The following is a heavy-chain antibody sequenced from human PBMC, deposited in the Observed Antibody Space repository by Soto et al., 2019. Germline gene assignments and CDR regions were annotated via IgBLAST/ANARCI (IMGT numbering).Heavy chain of an antibody. CDR3: PTDSCITETPPRLDS. Sequence: PGGSLRLACAASGVTVSNAGINGVRQAPGKGLEWVGRVKSKTHGGTTDFAASVKGRFAISRDDSISMAFMRMNSLKIEDTGVYYCPTDSCITETPPRLDSRRHGTLVPVSP. D-gene: IGHD1-20*01. V-gene: IGHV3-15*07. CDR1: GVTVSNAG. CDR2: VKSKTHGGTT. J-gene: IGHJ5*01.